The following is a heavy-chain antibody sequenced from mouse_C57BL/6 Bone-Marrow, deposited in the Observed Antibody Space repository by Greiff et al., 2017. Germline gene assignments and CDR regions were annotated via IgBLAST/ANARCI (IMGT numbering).Heavy chain of an antibody. D-gene: IGHD1-1*01. CDR2: NPYDSSN. J-gene: IGHJ4*01. CDR3: ARSGLLRGDY. V-gene: IGHV3-6*01. CDR1: GYSITSGYY. Sequence: EVQLVESGPGLVKPSPSLSLTCSVTGYSITSGYYWNWIRQFPGNILELMGYNPYDSSNNYNPSLKNQISITRDTSKNPFFLKLNSVTTEDTATYYCARSGLLRGDYWGQGTSVTVSS.